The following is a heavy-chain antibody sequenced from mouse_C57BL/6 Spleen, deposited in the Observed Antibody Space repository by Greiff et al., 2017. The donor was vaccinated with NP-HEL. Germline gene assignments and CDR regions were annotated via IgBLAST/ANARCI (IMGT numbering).Heavy chain of an antibody. D-gene: IGHD3-3*01. CDR2: IYPRSGNT. CDR3: ARWGGTYYAMDY. J-gene: IGHJ4*01. Sequence: QVQLKESGAELARPGASVKLSCKASGYTFTSYGISWVKQRPGQGLEWIGEIYPRSGNTYYNEKFKGKATLTADKSSSTAYMELRSLTSEDSAVYFCARWGGTYYAMDYWGKGTSVTVSS. V-gene: IGHV1-81*01. CDR1: GYTFTSYG.